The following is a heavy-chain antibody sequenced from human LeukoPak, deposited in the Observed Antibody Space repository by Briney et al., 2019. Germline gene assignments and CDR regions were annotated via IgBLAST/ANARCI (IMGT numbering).Heavy chain of an antibody. J-gene: IGHJ4*02. V-gene: IGHV4-38-2*01. Sequence: SETLSLTCAVSGYSISSGYYWGWIRQPPGKGLEWIGSIYHSGSTYYNPSLKSRVTISVDTSKNQFSLKLSSVTAADTAVYYCARRYKAADFCYWGQGTLVTVSS. CDR3: ARRYKAADFCY. CDR1: GYSISSGYY. D-gene: IGHD3-3*01. CDR2: IYHSGST.